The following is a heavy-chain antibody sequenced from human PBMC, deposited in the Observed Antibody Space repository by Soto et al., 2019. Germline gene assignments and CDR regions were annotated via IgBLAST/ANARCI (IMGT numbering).Heavy chain of an antibody. J-gene: IGHJ6*02. V-gene: IGHV1-3*01. CDR1: GYTFTSYA. D-gene: IGHD5-12*01. CDR3: ARETVATTSPNYYGMDV. Sequence: QVQLVQSGAEVKKPGASVKVSCKASGYTFTSYAMHWVRQAPGQRLEWMGWINAGNGNTKYSQKFQGRVTITRDTSARTAYMELSSLRSEDTAVYYCARETVATTSPNYYGMDVWGQGTTVTVSS. CDR2: INAGNGNT.